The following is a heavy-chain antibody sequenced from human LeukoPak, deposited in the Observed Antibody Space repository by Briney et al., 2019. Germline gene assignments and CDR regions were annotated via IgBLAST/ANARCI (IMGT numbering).Heavy chain of an antibody. CDR3: ARDTRHEIQGAAFDI. V-gene: IGHV1-18*01. CDR2: ISAYNGNT. Sequence: GASVKVSCKASGYTFTSYGISWVRQAPGQGLEWMGWISAYNGNTNYAQKLQGRVTMTTDTSTSTAYMELRSLRSDDTAVYYCARDTRHEIQGAAFDIWGQGTMVTVSS. J-gene: IGHJ3*02. CDR1: GYTFTSYG. D-gene: IGHD5-18*01.